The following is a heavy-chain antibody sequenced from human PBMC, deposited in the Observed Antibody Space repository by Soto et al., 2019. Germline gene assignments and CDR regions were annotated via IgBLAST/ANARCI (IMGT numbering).Heavy chain of an antibody. Sequence: SVKVSCKASGGTFSSYAISWVRQAPGQGLEWMGGIIPIFGTANYAQKFQGRVTITADESTSTAYMELSSLRSEDTAVYYCARLAYCSSTSCYTNWFDPWGQGTLVTVSS. V-gene: IGHV1-69*13. CDR2: IIPIFGTA. CDR1: GGTFSSYA. J-gene: IGHJ5*02. CDR3: ARLAYCSSTSCYTNWFDP. D-gene: IGHD2-2*02.